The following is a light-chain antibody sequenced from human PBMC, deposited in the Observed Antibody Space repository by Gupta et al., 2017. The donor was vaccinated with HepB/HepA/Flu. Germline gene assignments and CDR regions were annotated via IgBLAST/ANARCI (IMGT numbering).Light chain of an antibody. CDR1: QSVGTY. J-gene: IGKJ3*01. Sequence: EIVLTQSPATLSLSPGERATLSCRATQSVGTYLAWYQHKPGQAPRLLIYDASNRDPGIPARFSGSGSGTDFTLTISSLESEDFAVYYCQQRSNWPLFTFGHGTKVDIK. CDR3: QQRSNWPLFT. CDR2: DAS. V-gene: IGKV3-11*01.